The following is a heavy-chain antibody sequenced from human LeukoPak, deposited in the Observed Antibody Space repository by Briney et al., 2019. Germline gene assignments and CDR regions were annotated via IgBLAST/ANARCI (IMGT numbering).Heavy chain of an antibody. J-gene: IGHJ4*02. V-gene: IGHV1-69*05. CDR1: GGTFSSYA. D-gene: IGHD3-10*01. CDR2: IIPIFGTA. Sequence: SVKVSCKASGGTFSSYAISWVRQAPGQGLEWMGRIIPIFGTANYAQKFQGRVTHTTDESTSTAYMEMSSLRSEETAVYDCARRSYYTDYWGQGTLVTVSS. CDR3: ARRSYYTDY.